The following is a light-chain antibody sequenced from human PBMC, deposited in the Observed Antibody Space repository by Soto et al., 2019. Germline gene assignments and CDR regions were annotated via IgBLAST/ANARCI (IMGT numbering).Light chain of an antibody. CDR3: QQRSNWPVT. Sequence: EIVLTQSPATLSSSPGERATLSCRASQSVSSSLAWYQQKPGQAPRLLIYGASNRAGGIPARFSGSGSGTDFTLTISSLKPEDFAVYYCQQRSNWPVTFGQGTRLEIK. CDR1: QSVSSS. V-gene: IGKV3-11*01. J-gene: IGKJ5*01. CDR2: GAS.